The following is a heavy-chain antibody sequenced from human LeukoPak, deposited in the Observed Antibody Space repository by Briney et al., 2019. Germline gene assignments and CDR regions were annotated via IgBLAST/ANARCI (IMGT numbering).Heavy chain of an antibody. CDR1: GGSISSYY. D-gene: IGHD3-9*01. J-gene: IGHJ4*02. CDR2: IYYSGST. Sequence: SETLSLTCTVSGGSISSYYWSWIRQPPGKGLEWIGYIYYSGSTNYNPSLKSRVTISVDTSKNQFSLKLSSVTAADTAVYYCARENYDILAGYRNFDYWGQRTLVTVSS. CDR3: ARENYDILAGYRNFDY. V-gene: IGHV4-59*08.